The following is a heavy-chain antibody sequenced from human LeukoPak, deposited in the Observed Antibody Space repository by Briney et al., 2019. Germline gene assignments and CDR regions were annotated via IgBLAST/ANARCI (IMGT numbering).Heavy chain of an antibody. Sequence: GGSLRLSCAVSGFTFSSYWMTWVRQAPGKGLEWVSAVVGDGTTTFYADSVKGRFTISRDNSKNTVYLQINSLRDEDTAVYYCAKARLSTGWAYNDYWGQGTLVTVSS. CDR3: AKARLSTGWAYNDY. J-gene: IGHJ4*02. CDR1: GFTFSSYW. CDR2: VVGDGTTT. V-gene: IGHV3-23*01. D-gene: IGHD2-8*02.